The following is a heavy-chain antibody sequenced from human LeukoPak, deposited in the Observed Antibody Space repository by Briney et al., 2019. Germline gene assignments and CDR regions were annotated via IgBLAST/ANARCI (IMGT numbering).Heavy chain of an antibody. Sequence: GGSLRLSCAASGFTFSNYGMHWVRQAPGKGLEWVAVILYDGINKYYADSVKGRFTISRDSSKNTLYLQMNSLRAEDTAVYYCAKVAQDCYDSSGYYYDYWGQGTLVTVSS. J-gene: IGHJ4*02. CDR3: AKVAQDCYDSSGYYYDY. V-gene: IGHV3-30*18. CDR1: GFTFSNYG. D-gene: IGHD3-22*01. CDR2: ILYDGINK.